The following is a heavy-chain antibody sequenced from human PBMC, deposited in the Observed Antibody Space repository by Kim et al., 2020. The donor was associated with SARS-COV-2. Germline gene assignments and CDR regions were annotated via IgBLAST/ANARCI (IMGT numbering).Heavy chain of an antibody. Sequence: VKGRFPISRDHAKNSLYLQMNSLRAEDTAVYYCATTRDYGDYRYYYGMDVWGQGTTVTVSS. D-gene: IGHD4-17*01. V-gene: IGHV3-11*06. CDR3: ATTRDYGDYRYYYGMDV. J-gene: IGHJ6*02.